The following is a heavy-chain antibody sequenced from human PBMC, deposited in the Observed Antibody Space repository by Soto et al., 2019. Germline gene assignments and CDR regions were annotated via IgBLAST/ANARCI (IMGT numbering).Heavy chain of an antibody. CDR3: AILGLHYYYGMDV. CDR1: GFTFSSYG. J-gene: IGHJ6*02. Sequence: QVQLVESGGGVVQPGRSLRLSCAASGFTFSSYGMHWVRQAPGKGLEWVAVISYDGSNKYYADSVKGRFTISRDNSKNTLYLQMNSLRAEDTAVYYCAILGLHYYYGMDVWGQGTTVTVS. CDR2: ISYDGSNK. V-gene: IGHV3-30*03. D-gene: IGHD3-16*01.